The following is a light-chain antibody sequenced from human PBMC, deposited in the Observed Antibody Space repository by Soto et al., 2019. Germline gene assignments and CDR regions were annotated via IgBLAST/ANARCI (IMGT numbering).Light chain of an antibody. CDR3: QQYGSSPYT. CDR1: QSVNSNY. J-gene: IGKJ2*01. Sequence: EIVLTQSPGTLSLSPGERATLSCRASQSVNSNYLDWYQQKPGQAPRLLIYGASSRATGIPDRFGGSGSGTDFTLTIGRLEPEDFAVYYCQQYGSSPYTFGQGTKLEIK. CDR2: GAS. V-gene: IGKV3-20*01.